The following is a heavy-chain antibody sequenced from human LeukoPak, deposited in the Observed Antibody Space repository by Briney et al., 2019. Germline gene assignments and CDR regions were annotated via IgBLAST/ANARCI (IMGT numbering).Heavy chain of an antibody. V-gene: IGHV3-33*01. CDR2: IWYDGSNK. J-gene: IGHJ4*02. D-gene: IGHD4-17*01. CDR1: GFTFSNYG. Sequence: GRSLRLSCAASGFTFSNYGMHWVRQAPGKGLEWMAVIWYDGSNKYYADSVKGRFTISRDNSKNTLYLQMNSLRAEDTAVYYCAREHTTVTSLLDYWGQGTLVTVSS. CDR3: AREHTTVTSLLDY.